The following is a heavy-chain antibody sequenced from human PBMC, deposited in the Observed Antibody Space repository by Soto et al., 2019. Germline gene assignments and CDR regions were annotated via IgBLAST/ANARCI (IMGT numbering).Heavy chain of an antibody. V-gene: IGHV1-18*01. D-gene: IGHD3-16*01. Sequence: QVQLVQSGAEVKRPGASVKVSCKTSGYTFTSYGIAWVRQAPGQGPEWMGWISTYRGNTYYAQKFQGRVTMTTDTSTSTAFLEMRNLRSDDTAVYYCARDPDPGSRRILVKFGGETLDYWGQGTRVAVSS. CDR1: GYTFTSYG. J-gene: IGHJ4*02. CDR2: ISTYRGNT. CDR3: ARDPDPGSRRILVKFGGETLDY.